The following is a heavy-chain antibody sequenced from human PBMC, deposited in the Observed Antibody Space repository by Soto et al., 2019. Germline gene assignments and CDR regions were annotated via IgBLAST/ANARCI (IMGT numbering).Heavy chain of an antibody. J-gene: IGHJ5*02. CDR3: ASYRPRRYCSGGSCYPGWFDP. CDR2: IKQDGSEK. D-gene: IGHD2-15*01. CDR1: GFTFSSYW. Sequence: EVQLVESGGGLVQPGGSLRLSCAASGFTFSSYWMSWVRQAPGKGLEWVANIKQDGSEKYYVDSVKGRFTISRDNAKNSLYLQMNSLRAEDTAVYYCASYRPRRYCSGGSCYPGWFDPRGQGTLVTVSS. V-gene: IGHV3-7*01.